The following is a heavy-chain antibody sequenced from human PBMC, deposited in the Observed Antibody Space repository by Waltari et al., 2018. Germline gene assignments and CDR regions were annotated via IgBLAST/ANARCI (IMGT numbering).Heavy chain of an antibody. V-gene: IGHV3-23*01. CDR3: VKGHVINDKLVEQ. Sequence: EVQLLESGGGLVQPGGSLRLSCAASGFTFSNHFMGWVRQAAGKGLEGVSEISRSGGRTGYADSVKGRFTISRDSSKNTVFLQMNSLRAEDTAVYYCVKGHVINDKLVEQWGQGSLVTVSS. J-gene: IGHJ4*02. CDR2: ISRSGGRT. D-gene: IGHD2-21*01. CDR1: GFTFSNHF.